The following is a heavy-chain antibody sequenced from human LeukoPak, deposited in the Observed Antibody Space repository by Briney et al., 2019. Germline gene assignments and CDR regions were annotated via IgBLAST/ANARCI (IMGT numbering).Heavy chain of an antibody. CDR2: IRNDGSRK. V-gene: IGHV3-30*02. CDR3: AKDVLVVGGEDYHYGMDV. D-gene: IGHD1-26*01. CDR1: GFSFNKYG. J-gene: IGHJ6*02. Sequence: PGGSLRLSCAASGFSFNKYGMHWVRQAPGKGLEWAAFIRNDGSRKYYRESVKGRFTISRDNAKDTVYLQMNSLREDETAVYYCAKDVLVVGGEDYHYGMDVWGQGTTVIVSS.